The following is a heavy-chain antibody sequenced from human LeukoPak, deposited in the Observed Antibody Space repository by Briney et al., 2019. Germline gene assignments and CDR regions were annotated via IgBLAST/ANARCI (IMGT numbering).Heavy chain of an antibody. CDR3: AREYSSSSDTDYMDV. V-gene: IGHV4-38-2*02. CDR1: GYSISSGYH. J-gene: IGHJ6*03. D-gene: IGHD6-6*01. Sequence: SETLSLTCTVSGYSISSGYHWGWIRQPPGKGLEWIGSIYHSGSTYYNPSLKSRVTISVDTSKNQFSLKLSSVTAADTAVYYCAREYSSSSDTDYMDVWGKGTTVTVSS. CDR2: IYHSGST.